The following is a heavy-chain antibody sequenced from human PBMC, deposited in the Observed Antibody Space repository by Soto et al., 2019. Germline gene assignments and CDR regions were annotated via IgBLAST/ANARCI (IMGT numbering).Heavy chain of an antibody. V-gene: IGHV3-23*01. Sequence: VGSLRLSCAASGFTFSSYAMSWVRQAPGKGLEWVSAISGSGGSTYYADSVKGRFTISRDNSKNTLYLQMNSLRAEDTAVYYWAKLGVLAARRGPFDYWGQGTLVTVSS. CDR3: AKLGVLAARRGPFDY. CDR2: ISGSGGST. J-gene: IGHJ4*02. CDR1: GFTFSSYA. D-gene: IGHD6-6*01.